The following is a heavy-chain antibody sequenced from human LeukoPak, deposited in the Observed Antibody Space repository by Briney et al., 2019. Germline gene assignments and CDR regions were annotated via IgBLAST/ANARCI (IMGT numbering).Heavy chain of an antibody. CDR2: ISSSGSTI. J-gene: IGHJ6*03. CDR3: AKSGHSSGYYYYYYYMDV. D-gene: IGHD3-22*01. CDR1: GFTFSSYE. V-gene: IGHV3-48*03. Sequence: GGSLRLSCAASGFTFSSYEMNWVRQAPGKGLEWVSYISSSGSTIYYADSVKGRFTISRDNAKNSLYLQMNSLRAEDTAVYYCAKSGHSSGYYYYYYYMDVWGKGTTVTVSS.